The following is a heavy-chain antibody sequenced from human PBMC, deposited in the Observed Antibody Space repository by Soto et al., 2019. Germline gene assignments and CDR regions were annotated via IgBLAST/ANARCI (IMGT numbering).Heavy chain of an antibody. D-gene: IGHD6-19*01. CDR2: IYYSGST. CDR3: ARNFIAVAGIDY. Sequence: SETLSLTCTVSGGSISSSSYYWGWIRQPPGKGLEWIGSIYYSGSTYYNPSLKSRVTISVDTSKNQFSLKLSSVTAADTAVYYCARNFIAVAGIDYWGQGTLVTSPQ. CDR1: GGSISSSSYY. J-gene: IGHJ4*02. V-gene: IGHV4-39*01.